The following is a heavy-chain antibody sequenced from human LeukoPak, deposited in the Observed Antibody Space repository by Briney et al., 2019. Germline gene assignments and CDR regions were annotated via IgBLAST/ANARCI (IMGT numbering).Heavy chain of an antibody. J-gene: IGHJ4*02. D-gene: IGHD6-13*01. CDR2: IYHSGST. CDR3: ARAHLGAAAPSSPFDY. V-gene: IGHV4-38-2*02. Sequence: SSETLSLTCTVSGYSISSGYYWGWIRQPPGKGLEWIGSIYHSGSTYYNPSLKSRVTISVDTSKNQFSLKLSSVTAADTAVYYCARAHLGAAAPSSPFDYWGQGTLVTVSS. CDR1: GYSISSGYY.